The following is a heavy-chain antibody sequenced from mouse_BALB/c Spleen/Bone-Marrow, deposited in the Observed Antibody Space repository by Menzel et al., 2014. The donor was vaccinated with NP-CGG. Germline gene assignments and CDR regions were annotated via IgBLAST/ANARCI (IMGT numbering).Heavy chain of an antibody. V-gene: IGHV1-19*01. J-gene: IGHJ2*01. CDR2: VTPYNGGT. Sequence: EVQLHQSGPELVKPGASVKMSCKASGYTFTDYYMDWVKQSPGESFEWIGLVTPYNGGTTYNQKFKGKATLTVDKSSSTAYMALNSLTSEDSSVYYCARTGYWGQGTTLTVSS. CDR3: ARTGY. CDR1: GYTFTDYY.